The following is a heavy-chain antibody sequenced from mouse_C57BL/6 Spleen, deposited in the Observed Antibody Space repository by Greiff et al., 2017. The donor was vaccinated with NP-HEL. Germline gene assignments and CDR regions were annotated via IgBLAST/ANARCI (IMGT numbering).Heavy chain of an antibody. J-gene: IGHJ4*01. D-gene: IGHD1-1*01. CDR1: GYAFSSSW. V-gene: IGHV1-82*01. CDR3: AREFHYGPYYYAMDY. Sequence: VQLQQSGPELVKPGASVKISCKASGYAFSSSWMNWVKQRPGKGLEWIGRIYPGDGDTNYNGKFKGKATLTADKSSSTAYMQLSSLTSEDSAVYFCAREFHYGPYYYAMDYWGQGTSVTVSS. CDR2: IYPGDGDT.